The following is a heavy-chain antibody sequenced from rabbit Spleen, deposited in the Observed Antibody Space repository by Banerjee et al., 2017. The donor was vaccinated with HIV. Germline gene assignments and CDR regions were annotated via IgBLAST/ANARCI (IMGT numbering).Heavy chain of an antibody. V-gene: IGHV1S45*01. Sequence: QEQLVESGGGLVKPEGSLKLSCTASGFSFSNKAVMGWVRQAPGKGLEWIACIYTSSGSTWYASWVNGRFTISKTSSTTVTLQMTSLTAADTATYFCARDLGISSGGAYGLWGPGTLVTVS. J-gene: IGHJ4*01. CDR2: IYTSSGST. CDR3: ARDLGISSGGAYGL. CDR1: GFSFSNKAV. D-gene: IGHD1-1*01.